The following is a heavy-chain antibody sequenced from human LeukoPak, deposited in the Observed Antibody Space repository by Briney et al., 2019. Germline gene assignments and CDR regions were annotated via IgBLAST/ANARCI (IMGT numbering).Heavy chain of an antibody. D-gene: IGHD3-22*01. Sequence: GRSLRLSCAASGFTFSSYGMPWVRQAPGKGLEWVAVIWYDGSNKYYADSVKGRFTISRDNSKHTLYLQMNSLRAEDTAVYYCARSPMNRYYYDSSGYYPKYYFDYWGQGTLVTVSS. V-gene: IGHV3-33*01. CDR3: ARSPMNRYYYDSSGYYPKYYFDY. CDR1: GFTFSSYG. J-gene: IGHJ4*02. CDR2: IWYDGSNK.